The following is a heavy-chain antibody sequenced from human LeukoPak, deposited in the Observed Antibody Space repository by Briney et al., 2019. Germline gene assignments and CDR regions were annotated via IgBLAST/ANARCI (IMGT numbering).Heavy chain of an antibody. V-gene: IGHV4-39*07. J-gene: IGHJ2*01. CDR1: GGSISGSIYY. CDR3: ARKSYDIVAGYHLIIYFDL. Sequence: PSETLSLTCTVSGGSISGSIYYWGWIRQPPGKGLEWIGSIYYTGSTYYNPSLKSRVTISVDTSKNQFSLKLNSVTAADTAVYYCARKSYDIVAGYHLIIYFDLWGRGTLVTVSS. CDR2: IYYTGST. D-gene: IGHD3-9*01.